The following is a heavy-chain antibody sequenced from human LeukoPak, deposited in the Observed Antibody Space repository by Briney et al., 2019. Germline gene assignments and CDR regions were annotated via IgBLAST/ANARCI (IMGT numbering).Heavy chain of an antibody. Sequence: GGSLRLSCGASGFTFSNYAMSWVRQAPGKGLVWVSRINSDGSSTSYADSVKGRFTISRDNSKNTLYLQMNSLRAEDTAVYYCARAQGYDILTGYYVDYWGQGTLVTVSS. CDR3: ARAQGYDILTGYYVDY. V-gene: IGHV3-74*01. CDR2: INSDGSST. J-gene: IGHJ4*02. CDR1: GFTFSNYA. D-gene: IGHD3-9*01.